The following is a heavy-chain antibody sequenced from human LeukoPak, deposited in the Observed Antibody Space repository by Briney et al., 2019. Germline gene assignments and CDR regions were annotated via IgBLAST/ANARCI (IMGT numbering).Heavy chain of an antibody. Sequence: GGSLRLSCAASGFTFSDYYMSWIRQAPGKGLEWVSYISSSGSTIYYADSVKGRFTISRDNAKNSLYLQMNSLGAEDTAVYYCAREYSYYGSGSTFGYWGQGTLVTVSS. J-gene: IGHJ4*02. CDR1: GFTFSDYY. CDR3: AREYSYYGSGSTFGY. CDR2: ISSSGSTI. D-gene: IGHD3-10*01. V-gene: IGHV3-11*01.